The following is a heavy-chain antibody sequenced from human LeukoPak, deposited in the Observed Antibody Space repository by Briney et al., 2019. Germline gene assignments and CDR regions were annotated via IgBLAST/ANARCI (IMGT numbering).Heavy chain of an antibody. CDR3: ARGYCTNGVCSHFGY. Sequence: PSETLSLTCTVSGGSISSYYWSWIRQPPGKGLEWIGYIYYSGSTNYNPSLKSRVTISVDTSKNQFSLKLSSVTAADTAVYYCARGYCTNGVCSHFGYWGQGTLVTVSS. D-gene: IGHD2-8*01. V-gene: IGHV4-59*01. CDR1: GGSISSYY. CDR2: IYYSGST. J-gene: IGHJ4*02.